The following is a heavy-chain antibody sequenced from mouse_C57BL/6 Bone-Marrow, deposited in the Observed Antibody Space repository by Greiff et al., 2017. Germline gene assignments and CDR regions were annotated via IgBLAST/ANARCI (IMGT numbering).Heavy chain of an antibody. V-gene: IGHV1-75*01. J-gene: IGHJ2*01. Sequence: QVQLQQSGPELVKPGASVKISCKASGYTFTDYYINWVKQRPGQGLEWIGWIFPGSGSTYYNQKFKGTATLTVDQSSSTAYMLLSSLTSEDSAVYFCGREYSSGYVVDYWGQGTTLTVSS. CDR3: GREYSSGYVVDY. CDR1: GYTFTDYY. CDR2: IFPGSGST. D-gene: IGHD3-2*02.